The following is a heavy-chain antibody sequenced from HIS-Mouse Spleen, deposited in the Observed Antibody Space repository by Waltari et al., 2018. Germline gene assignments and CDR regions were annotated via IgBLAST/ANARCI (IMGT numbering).Heavy chain of an antibody. Sequence: QVQLQQWGAGLLKPSETLSLTCAVYGGSFSGYYWSWIRQPPGKGMEGIGEINHSGSTNYNPSLKSRVTRSVGTSKNQFSLKLSSVTAADTAVYYCARVNSSFDYWGQGTLVTVSS. J-gene: IGHJ4*02. CDR2: INHSGST. D-gene: IGHD6-13*01. V-gene: IGHV4-34*01. CDR3: ARVNSSFDY. CDR1: GGSFSGYY.